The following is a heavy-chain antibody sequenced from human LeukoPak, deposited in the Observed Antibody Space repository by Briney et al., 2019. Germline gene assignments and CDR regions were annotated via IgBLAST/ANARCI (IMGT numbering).Heavy chain of an antibody. V-gene: IGHV3-21*01. J-gene: IGHJ4*02. Sequence: GGSLRLSCAASGFTFSSYSMNWVRQAPGEGLEWVSSISSSSSYIYYADSVKGRFTISRDNAKNSLYLQMNSLRAEDTAVCYCARDAMVRGVIGDYWGQGTLVTVSS. CDR3: ARDAMVRGVIGDY. D-gene: IGHD3-10*01. CDR1: GFTFSSYS. CDR2: ISSSSSYI.